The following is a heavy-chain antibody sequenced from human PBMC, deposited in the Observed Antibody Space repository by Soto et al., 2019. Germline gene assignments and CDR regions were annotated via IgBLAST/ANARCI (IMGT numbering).Heavy chain of an antibody. D-gene: IGHD3-10*01. CDR3: AGASMLRGVLITFAWFAP. J-gene: IGHJ5*02. Sequence: SETLSRTCAVSGGSISSSSWWRWVRQAAGKGLEGSGEIFHSGISNYNPSLKSRPPLSVDKSKNQFSLKMRSVTAADTAVYSCAGASMLRGVLITFAWFAPWGQGTLVTLSS. V-gene: IGHV4-4*02. CDR2: IFHSGIS. CDR1: GGSISSSSW.